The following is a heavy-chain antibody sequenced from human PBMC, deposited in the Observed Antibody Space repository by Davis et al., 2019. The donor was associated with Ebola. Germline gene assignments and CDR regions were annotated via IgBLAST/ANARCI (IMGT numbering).Heavy chain of an antibody. D-gene: IGHD6-19*01. CDR1: GFVFSSYV. J-gene: IGHJ3*01. CDR2: LGLSADT. CDR3: AKDTSNVWFDV. Sequence: ESLKISCAASGFVFSSYVMSWVRRAPGKGLEWVSTLGLSADTYYADSVKGRFTISRDNSKNTLHLQMNSLRVEDTAIYYCAKDTSNVWFDVWGQGTMVTVSS. V-gene: IGHV3-23*01.